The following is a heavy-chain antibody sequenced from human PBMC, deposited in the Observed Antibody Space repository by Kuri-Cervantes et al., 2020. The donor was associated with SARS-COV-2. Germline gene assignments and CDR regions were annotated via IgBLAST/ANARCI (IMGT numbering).Heavy chain of an antibody. J-gene: IGHJ4*02. CDR3: ARDVYDYVWGSYRYTSPFDY. Sequence: GESLKISCTASEFTFSSYAMHWVRQAPGKGLEWVAVISFDGSNEYYADSVKGRFTISRDNSNNTLYLQMNSLRAEDTAVYYCARDVYDYVWGSYRYTSPFDYWGQGTLVTVSS. V-gene: IGHV3-30*04. CDR1: EFTFSSYA. CDR2: ISFDGSNE. D-gene: IGHD3-16*02.